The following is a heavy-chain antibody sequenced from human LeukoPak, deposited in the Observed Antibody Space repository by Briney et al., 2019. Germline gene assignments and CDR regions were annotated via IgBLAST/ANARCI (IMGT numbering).Heavy chain of an antibody. D-gene: IGHD6-13*01. CDR2: ISGSGGST. CDR1: GFTFSSYA. CDR3: AKGSANSSSWYRDQYYFDY. J-gene: IGHJ4*02. V-gene: IGHV3-23*01. Sequence: PGGSLRLSCAASGFTFSSYAMSWVRQAPGKGLEWVSAISGSGGSTYYADSVKGRFTISRDNSKNTLCLQMNSLRAEDTAVYYCAKGSANSSSWYRDQYYFDYWGQGTLVTVSS.